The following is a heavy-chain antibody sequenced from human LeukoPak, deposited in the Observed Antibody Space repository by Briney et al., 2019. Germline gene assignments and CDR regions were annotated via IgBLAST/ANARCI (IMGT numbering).Heavy chain of an antibody. V-gene: IGHV4-59*01. CDR3: ARDRGVGATYFDY. Sequence: SETLSLTCTVSGGSISSYYWSWIRQPPGKGLEWIGYIYYSGSTNYNPSLKSRVTISVDTSKNQFSLKLSSVTAADTAVYYCARDRGVGATYFDYWGQGTLVTVSS. J-gene: IGHJ4*02. CDR2: IYYSGST. CDR1: GGSISSYY. D-gene: IGHD1-26*01.